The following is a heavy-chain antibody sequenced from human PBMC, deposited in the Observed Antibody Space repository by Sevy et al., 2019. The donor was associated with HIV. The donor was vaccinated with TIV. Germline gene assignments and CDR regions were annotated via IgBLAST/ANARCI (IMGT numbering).Heavy chain of an antibody. V-gene: IGHV3-21*01. CDR2: ITRTSSYI. J-gene: IGHJ4*02. CDR1: GFTFSSYS. CDR3: ARVGVAGSMGDDY. Sequence: GGSLRLSCVASGFTFSSYSMNWVRQAPGKGLEWVSSITRTSSYITYAESVKGRFTISRDNAKKSLYLQMNSLRAEDTAVYYCARVGVAGSMGDDYWGQGTLVTVSS. D-gene: IGHD6-19*01.